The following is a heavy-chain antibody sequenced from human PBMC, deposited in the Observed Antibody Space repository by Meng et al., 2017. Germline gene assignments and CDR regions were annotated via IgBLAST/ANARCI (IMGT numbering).Heavy chain of an antibody. Sequence: GGSLRLSCAASGFTFSSYSMNWVRQAPGKGLEWVSSISSSSSYIYYADSVKGRFTISRDNAKNSLYLQMNSLRAEDTAVYYCARAPSITTTTNYWGQGTRVTGSS. V-gene: IGHV3-21*01. J-gene: IGHJ4*02. CDR2: ISSSSSYI. D-gene: IGHD3-22*01. CDR1: GFTFSSYS. CDR3: ARAPSITTTTNY.